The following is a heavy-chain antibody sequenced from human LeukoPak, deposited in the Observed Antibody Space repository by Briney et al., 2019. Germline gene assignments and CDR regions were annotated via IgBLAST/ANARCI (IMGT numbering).Heavy chain of an antibody. CDR1: GGTLSSYA. CDR2: IIPILGIT. D-gene: IGHD7-27*01. J-gene: IGHJ4*02. CDR3: ARGRRTGDITDY. Sequence: ASVKVSCKASGGTLSSYAISWVRQAPGQGLEWMGRIIPILGITNYAQKFQGRVTISADKTTSTVYMELSSLISEDTALYYCARGRRTGDITDYWGQGTLVTVSS. V-gene: IGHV1-69*04.